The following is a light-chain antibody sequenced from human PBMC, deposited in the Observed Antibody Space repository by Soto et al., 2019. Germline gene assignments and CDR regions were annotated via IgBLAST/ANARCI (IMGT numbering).Light chain of an antibody. J-gene: IGLJ2*01. CDR3: QSYDSSLSAVV. CDR1: SSNIGAGYD. Sequence: QSVLTQPPSVSGSPGQRVTISCTGSSSNIGAGYDVHWYQQHPGTAPKLLIYGNSNRPSGVTDRFSGSKSGTSASLAITGLQDDDDAYYYCQSYDSSLSAVVFGGGTKLTVL. V-gene: IGLV1-40*01. CDR2: GNS.